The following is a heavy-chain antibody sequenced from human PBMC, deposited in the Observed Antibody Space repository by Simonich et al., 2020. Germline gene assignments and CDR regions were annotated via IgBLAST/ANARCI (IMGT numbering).Heavy chain of an antibody. Sequence: QVQLVQSGAEVKKPGASVKVSCKASGYTFTSYGIIWVRQAPGQGLEGMGVISDYKGNTNYAQKLQGDVPMTTDTPTSTAYMGLRSLGSDDTAVYYCARASRGTWWYYYFDYWGQGTLVTVSS. J-gene: IGHJ4*02. D-gene: IGHD2-15*01. CDR2: ISDYKGNT. V-gene: IGHV1-18*01. CDR3: ARASRGTWWYYYFDY. CDR1: GYTFTSYG.